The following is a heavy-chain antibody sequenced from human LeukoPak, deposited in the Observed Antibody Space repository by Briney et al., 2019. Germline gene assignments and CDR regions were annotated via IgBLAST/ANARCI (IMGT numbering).Heavy chain of an antibody. CDR2: MNEDGSDA. J-gene: IGHJ1*01. Sequence: PGGSLRLSCAAFDFSFSDSTMSWVRQAAGKGLEWVAKMNEDGSDAKYVDSVKGRFTISRDNAKNSLYLQMNSLRPEDTAVYFCVVGGAGGGYFPNWGQGSLVIVSS. V-gene: IGHV3-7*01. CDR1: DFSFSDST. D-gene: IGHD3-16*01. CDR3: VVGGAGGGYFPN.